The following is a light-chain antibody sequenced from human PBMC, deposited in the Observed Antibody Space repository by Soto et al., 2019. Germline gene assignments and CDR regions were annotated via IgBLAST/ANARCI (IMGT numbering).Light chain of an antibody. J-gene: IGLJ1*01. CDR1: SSNIGGNS. Sequence: QSVLTQPPSVSADPGQKVTISCSGSSSNIGGNSVSCYQQLPGTAPKLMIHEVSNRPSGVSNRFSGSKSGNTASLTISGLQAEDEADYYCSSYTSSRAYVFGSGTKVTVL. CDR2: EVS. V-gene: IGLV2-14*01. CDR3: SSYTSSRAYV.